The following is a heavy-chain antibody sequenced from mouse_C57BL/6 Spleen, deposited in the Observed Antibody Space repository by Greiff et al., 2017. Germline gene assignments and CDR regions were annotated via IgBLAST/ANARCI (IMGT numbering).Heavy chain of an antibody. CDR3: AITVVATEYAMDY. CDR1: GFTFSDYG. CDR2: ISSGSSTI. D-gene: IGHD1-1*01. V-gene: IGHV5-17*01. Sequence: EVQVVESGGGLVKPGGSLKLSCAASGFTFSDYGMHWVRQAPEKGLEWVAYISSGSSTIYYADTVKGRFTISRDNAKNTLFLQMTSLRSEDTAMYYCAITVVATEYAMDYWGQGTSVTVSS. J-gene: IGHJ4*01.